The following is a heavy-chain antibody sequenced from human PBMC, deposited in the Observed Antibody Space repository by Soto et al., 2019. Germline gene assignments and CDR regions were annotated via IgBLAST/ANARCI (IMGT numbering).Heavy chain of an antibody. D-gene: IGHD3-10*01. CDR3: ARSPRPRFGQLISYFDF. CDR1: GFALSDYS. V-gene: IGHV3-48*02. CDR2: ITVSGNTI. J-gene: IGHJ4*01. Sequence: GGSMRLSRAASGFALSDYSMNWVRKAPGRGLEWISYITVSGNTIYYADSVQGRFTISRDNAKNSLFLQMNSLRDDDTAVYHCARSPRPRFGQLISYFDFWGHGTPVTVSS.